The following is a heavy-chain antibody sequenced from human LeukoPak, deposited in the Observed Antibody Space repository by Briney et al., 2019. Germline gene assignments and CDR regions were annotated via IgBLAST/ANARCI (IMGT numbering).Heavy chain of an antibody. D-gene: IGHD3-10*01. CDR1: GFTFSDYW. J-gene: IGHJ4*02. CDR2: IYSDGST. CDR3: TRSPDGVDY. Sequence: GGSLRLSCAASGFTFSDYWMSWVRQAPGKGLEWVSVIYSDGSTYYADSVKGRFTISRDNAKNSLYLEMNSLRVEDTAVYYCTRSPDGVDYWGQGTLVTVSS. V-gene: IGHV3-66*01.